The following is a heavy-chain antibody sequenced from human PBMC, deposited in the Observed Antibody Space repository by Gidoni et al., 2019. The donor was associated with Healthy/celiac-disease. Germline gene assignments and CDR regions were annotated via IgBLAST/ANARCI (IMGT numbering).Heavy chain of an antibody. J-gene: IGHJ3*02. CDR2: IKSKTDGGTT. Sequence: ASSGFTFSNAWMSWVRQAPGKGLEWVGRIKSKTDGGTTDDAAPGKSRITNSREDSKNPLYLQMNSPKTEGPGVYYWTAKGGGFDIWGQGTMVTVSS. V-gene: IGHV3-15*01. CDR3: TAKGGGFDI. CDR1: GFTFSNAW. D-gene: IGHD1-26*01.